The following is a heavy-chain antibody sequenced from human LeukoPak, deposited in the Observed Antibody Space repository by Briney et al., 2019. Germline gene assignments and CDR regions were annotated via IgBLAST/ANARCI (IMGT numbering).Heavy chain of an antibody. CDR2: ISYDGSNK. J-gene: IGHJ4*02. Sequence: GGSLRLSCAASGFTFSSYGMHWVRQAPGKGLEWVAVISYDGSNKYYADSVKGRFTISRDNSKNTLYLQMNSLRAEDTAVYYCAKLFGSMRAVAGTPPPDYWGQGTLVTVSS. CDR3: AKLFGSMRAVAGTPPPDY. CDR1: GFTFSSYG. V-gene: IGHV3-30*18. D-gene: IGHD6-19*01.